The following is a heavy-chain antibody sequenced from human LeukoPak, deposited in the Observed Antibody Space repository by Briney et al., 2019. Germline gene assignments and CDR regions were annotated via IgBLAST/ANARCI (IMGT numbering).Heavy chain of an antibody. Sequence: AGGSLRLSCAASGSTFSSSAMRWVRQAPGKGLEWVSSISSSGGSTYYADSVKGRFAVSRDNSKNTLYLQMNSLRAEDTALYFCARKDVLTGYYDNGGQGTLVTVSS. CDR1: GSTFSSSA. J-gene: IGHJ4*02. D-gene: IGHD3-9*01. CDR3: ARKDVLTGYYDN. CDR2: ISSSGGST. V-gene: IGHV3-23*01.